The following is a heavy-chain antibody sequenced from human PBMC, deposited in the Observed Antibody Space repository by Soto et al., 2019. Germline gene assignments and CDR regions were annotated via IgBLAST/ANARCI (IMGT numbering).Heavy chain of an antibody. CDR3: AREVGSFDS. D-gene: IGHD3-10*01. CDR2: ISPSGDST. CDR1: GYTFTDYY. J-gene: IGHJ4*02. Sequence: QVQLVQSGAEVKKPGASVKVSCKASGYTFTDYYMHCVRQAPGQGLEWMGLISPSGDSTTYAQQFQGRVTMTRDTSTTTVYMELSNLRSDDTAVYYCAREVGSFDSWGQGTLVTVSS. V-gene: IGHV1-46*01.